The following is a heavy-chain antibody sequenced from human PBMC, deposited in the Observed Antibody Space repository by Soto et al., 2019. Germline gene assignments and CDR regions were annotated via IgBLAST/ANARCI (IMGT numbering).Heavy chain of an antibody. V-gene: IGHV3-53*04. Sequence: EVQLVESGGGLVQPGGSLRLSCAASGFTVSSNYMSWVRQAPGKGLEWVSVIYSGGSRYYADSVKGRFTISRHNSKNTLYLQMNSLRAEDTAVYYCARGLLRFLELFHYYMDVWGKGTTVTVSS. CDR1: GFTVSSNY. D-gene: IGHD3-3*01. CDR3: ARGLLRFLELFHYYMDV. J-gene: IGHJ6*03. CDR2: IYSGGSR.